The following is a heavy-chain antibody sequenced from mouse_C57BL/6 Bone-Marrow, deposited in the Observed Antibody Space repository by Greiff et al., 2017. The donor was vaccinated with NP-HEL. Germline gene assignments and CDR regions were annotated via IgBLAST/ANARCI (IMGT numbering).Heavy chain of an antibody. D-gene: IGHD2-3*01. CDR2: IYPRSGNT. V-gene: IGHV1-81*01. J-gene: IGHJ4*01. CDR1: GYTFTSYG. CDR3: ARGGYYFYYYAMDY. Sequence: VQLQQSGAELARPGASVKLSCKASGYTFTSYGISWVKQRTGQGLEWIGEIYPRSGNTYYNEKFKGKATLTADKSSSTAYMELRSLTSEDSAVYFCARGGYYFYYYAMDYWGQGTSVTVSS.